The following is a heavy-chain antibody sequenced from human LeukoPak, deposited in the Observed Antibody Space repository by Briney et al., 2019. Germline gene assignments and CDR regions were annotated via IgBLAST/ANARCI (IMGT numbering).Heavy chain of an antibody. V-gene: IGHV3-74*01. Sequence: GGSLRLSCAASGFSFSSYWMHWVRQAPGKGVVWVSRINSDGSSTRYADSVKGRFTISRDNSKNTLYLQMNSLRAEDTAVYYCAKDLVDTAMADYFDYWGQGTLVTVSS. J-gene: IGHJ4*02. CDR2: INSDGSST. CDR3: AKDLVDTAMADYFDY. D-gene: IGHD5-18*01. CDR1: GFSFSSYW.